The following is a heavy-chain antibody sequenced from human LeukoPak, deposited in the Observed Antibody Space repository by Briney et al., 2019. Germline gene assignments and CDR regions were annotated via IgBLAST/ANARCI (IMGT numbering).Heavy chain of an antibody. CDR1: GYSFTSYW. D-gene: IGHD3-3*01. V-gene: IGHV5-51*01. Sequence: GESLKISCKGSGYSFTSYWIGWVRQMPGKGLEWMGIIYPGDSDTRYRPSFQGQVTISAAKCISTAYLQWSRLKASDTAMYYCARLVDFMDVWGQGTRVTVSS. CDR2: IYPGDSDT. CDR3: ARLVDFMDV. J-gene: IGHJ6*02.